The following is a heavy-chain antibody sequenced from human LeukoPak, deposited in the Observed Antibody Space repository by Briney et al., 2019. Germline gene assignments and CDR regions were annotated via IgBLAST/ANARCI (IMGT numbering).Heavy chain of an antibody. D-gene: IGHD3-22*01. J-gene: IGHJ4*02. V-gene: IGHV4-59*01. CDR1: GGSITSYY. CDR3: ARAAYSSGFYFLDS. Sequence: EPSETLSLTCTVSGGSITSYYWSWIRQPPGKGLESIGYVYYSGSTSYNPSLKSRVTISIDTSKNQFSLKLNSLTAADTAVYYCARAAYSSGFYFLDSWGQGTLVTVSS. CDR2: VYYSGST.